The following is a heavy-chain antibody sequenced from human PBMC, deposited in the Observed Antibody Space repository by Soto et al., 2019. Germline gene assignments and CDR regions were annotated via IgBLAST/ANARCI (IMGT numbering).Heavy chain of an antibody. CDR3: ARDGAGAYGLGWFDP. CDR1: GDSISRGGYY. V-gene: IGHV4-31*03. D-gene: IGHD2-21*01. CDR2: IYHSGST. J-gene: IGHJ5*02. Sequence: QVQLQESGPRLVKPSQTLSLTCTVSGDSISRGGYYWNWLRQHPRKGLEWIGYIYHSGSTIYNPSLKSRGTISVDTSKNRLALELSNVTAADTAIYYCARDGAGAYGLGWFDPWGQGILVTVSS.